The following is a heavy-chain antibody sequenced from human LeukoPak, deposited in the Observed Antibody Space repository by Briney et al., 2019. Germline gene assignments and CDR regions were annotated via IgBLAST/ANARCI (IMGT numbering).Heavy chain of an antibody. V-gene: IGHV4-39*07. J-gene: IGHJ4*02. Sequence: PSETLSLTCTVSGGSISSSSYYWGWIRQPPGKGLEWIGSIYYSGSTYYNPSLKSRVTIAVDTSKNQFSLKLSSVTAADTAVYYCATGIGVILTQLDYWGQGTLVTVSS. D-gene: IGHD3-9*01. CDR2: IYYSGST. CDR1: GGSISSSSYY. CDR3: ATGIGVILTQLDY.